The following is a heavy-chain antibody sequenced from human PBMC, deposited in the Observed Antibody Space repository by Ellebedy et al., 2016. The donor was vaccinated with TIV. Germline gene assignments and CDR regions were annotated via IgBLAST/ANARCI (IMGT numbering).Heavy chain of an antibody. Sequence: ASVKVSCKASGYTFTTYGLSWVRQAPGQGLEWMGWISAYNGRTNYAQEFQGRVTMTTDTSTSTAYMDLRSLTSDDTAVYYCARDRNYNDNSDPKYYFDYWGQGTLVTVSS. CDR1: GYTFTTYG. D-gene: IGHD3-22*01. V-gene: IGHV1-18*04. J-gene: IGHJ4*02. CDR3: ARDRNYNDNSDPKYYFDY. CDR2: ISAYNGRT.